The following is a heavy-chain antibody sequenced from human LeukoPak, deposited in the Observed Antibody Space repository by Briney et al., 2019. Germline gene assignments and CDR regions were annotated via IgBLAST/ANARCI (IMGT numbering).Heavy chain of an antibody. Sequence: GGSLRLSCAASGFTFSTYTMDWVRQGPGKGLVWVSRIKNDGSTTSYADSVKGRFTIFRDNAKNTLYLQMNSLRAEDTAVYYCARDWDSSADYWGQGTLVSVSS. CDR3: ARDWDSSADY. D-gene: IGHD3-22*01. J-gene: IGHJ4*02. CDR2: IKNDGSTT. V-gene: IGHV3-74*01. CDR1: GFTFSTYT.